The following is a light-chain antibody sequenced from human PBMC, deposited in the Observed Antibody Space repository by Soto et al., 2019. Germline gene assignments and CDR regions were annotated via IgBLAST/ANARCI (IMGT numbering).Light chain of an antibody. J-gene: IGKJ4*01. CDR3: QQYYSTPLT. V-gene: IGKV4-1*01. CDR1: QSVLYSSKNKNY. Sequence: DIVMPQSPDSLAVSLGERATINCKSSQSVLYSSKNKNYLAWYQQKPGQPPKLLIYWASTREPGVPDRFSGSGSGTDFTLTISSLQAEDVAVYYCQQYYSTPLTFGGGTKVEIK. CDR2: WAS.